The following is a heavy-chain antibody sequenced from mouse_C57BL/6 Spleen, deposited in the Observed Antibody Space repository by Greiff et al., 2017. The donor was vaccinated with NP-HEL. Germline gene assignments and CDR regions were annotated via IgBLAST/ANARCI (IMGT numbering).Heavy chain of an antibody. CDR1: GYTFTEYT. CDR3: ARHEDKKDYDQAWFAY. J-gene: IGHJ3*01. Sequence: VKLQESGAELVKPGASVKLSCKASGYTFTEYTIHWVKQRSGQGLEWIGWFYPGSGSIKYNEKFKDKATLTADKSSSTVYMELSRLTSEDSAVYFCARHEDKKDYDQAWFAYWGQGTLVTVSA. V-gene: IGHV1-62-2*01. CDR2: FYPGSGSI. D-gene: IGHD2-4*01.